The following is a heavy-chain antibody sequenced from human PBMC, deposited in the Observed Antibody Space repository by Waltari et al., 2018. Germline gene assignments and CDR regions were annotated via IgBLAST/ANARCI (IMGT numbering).Heavy chain of an antibody. CDR3: ARRGRLSSYFFDY. J-gene: IGHJ4*02. Sequence: QLHLQESGPGLLKPSETLSLTCAVSGYSISGGDFWGWIRQPPGKGLEWIGSIYPGGDTYFNPSLKSRVTISVDKSKTQYSLNLRSMTAADTAVYYCARRGRLSSYFFDYWGQGTLVTVSS. CDR1: GYSISGGDF. V-gene: IGHV4-38-2*01. D-gene: IGHD2-15*01. CDR2: IYPGGDT.